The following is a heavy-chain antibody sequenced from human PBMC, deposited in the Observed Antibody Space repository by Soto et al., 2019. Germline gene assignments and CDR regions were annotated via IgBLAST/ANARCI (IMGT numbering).Heavy chain of an antibody. Sequence: QVQLVQSGAEVKKPGSSVKVSCEASGGTFSSYAISWVRQAPGQGLEWMGGIIPIFGTANYAQKFQGRVTITADKSTSTAYMELSSLRSEDTAVYYCARIRGVTIFGVVSSHYGMDVWGQGTTVTVSS. CDR1: GGTFSSYA. J-gene: IGHJ6*02. V-gene: IGHV1-69*06. D-gene: IGHD3-3*01. CDR2: IIPIFGTA. CDR3: ARIRGVTIFGVVSSHYGMDV.